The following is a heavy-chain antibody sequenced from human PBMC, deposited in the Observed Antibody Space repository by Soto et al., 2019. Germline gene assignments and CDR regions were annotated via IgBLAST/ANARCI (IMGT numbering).Heavy chain of an antibody. Sequence: EVQLLKSGGGLVQPGGSLRLSCAASGFTFNSYAMSLVRQAPGTGLEWVSDISGSGGSTYYADSVKGRFTISRDNSKNMMYLQMNSLRAEDTAVYYGAKVSGYSYGYTLWFDPWGQGTLVTVSS. D-gene: IGHD5-18*01. V-gene: IGHV3-23*01. CDR3: AKVSGYSYGYTLWFDP. CDR1: GFTFNSYA. CDR2: ISGSGGST. J-gene: IGHJ5*02.